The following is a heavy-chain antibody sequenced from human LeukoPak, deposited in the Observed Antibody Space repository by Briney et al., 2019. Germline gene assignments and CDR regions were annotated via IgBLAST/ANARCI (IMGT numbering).Heavy chain of an antibody. CDR1: GESFSHYY. CDR2: INHRGTT. CDR3: ARGAFHTSSVWFDP. D-gene: IGHD2-2*01. J-gene: IGHJ5*02. Sequence: PSETLSLTCAVSGESFSHYYWSWLRQTPGKGREWIGEINHRGTTHYNPSLKSRVAISIDTSRNQSSQQVTSVTAADTAVFYCARGAFHTSSVWFDPWGKGTLVTVSS. V-gene: IGHV4-34*01.